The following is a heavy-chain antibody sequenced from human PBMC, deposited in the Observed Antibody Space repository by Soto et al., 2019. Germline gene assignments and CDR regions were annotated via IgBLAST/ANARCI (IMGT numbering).Heavy chain of an antibody. D-gene: IGHD2-2*01. J-gene: IGHJ3*02. CDR2: ISAYNGNT. CDR3: ARDGVSQVVPAAMGGDAFDI. V-gene: IGHV1-18*01. CDR1: GYTFTSYG. Sequence: ASVKVSCKASGYTFTSYGISWVRQAPGQGLEWMGWISAYNGNTNYAQKLQGRVTMTTDTSTSTAYMELRSLRSDDTAVYYCARDGVSQVVPAAMGGDAFDIWGQGTMVTVSS.